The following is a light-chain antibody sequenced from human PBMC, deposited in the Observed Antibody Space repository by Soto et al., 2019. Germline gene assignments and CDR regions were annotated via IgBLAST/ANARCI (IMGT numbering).Light chain of an antibody. CDR2: AAS. CDR3: QQSYNTTWT. J-gene: IGKJ1*01. CDR1: QGISTY. Sequence: DIQMTQSPSSLSASVGDRVTNTCRASQGISTYLNWYQQKPGKAPKLLIYAASSLQSGVPSRFSGSGSETDFTLTISSLQPEDFATYSCQQSYNTTWTFGQGTKVDIK. V-gene: IGKV1-39*01.